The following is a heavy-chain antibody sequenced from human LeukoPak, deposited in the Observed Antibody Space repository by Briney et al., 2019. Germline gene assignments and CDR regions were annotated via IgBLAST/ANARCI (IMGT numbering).Heavy chain of an antibody. Sequence: PSETLSLTCTVSGGSISSYYWSWIRQPPGKGLEWIGYIYYSGSTNYNPSLKSRVTISVDTSENQFSLKLSSVTAADTAVYYCARDISSGYFTYWGQGTLVTVSS. J-gene: IGHJ4*02. D-gene: IGHD3-22*01. CDR3: ARDISSGYFTY. CDR2: IYYSGST. V-gene: IGHV4-59*01. CDR1: GGSISSYY.